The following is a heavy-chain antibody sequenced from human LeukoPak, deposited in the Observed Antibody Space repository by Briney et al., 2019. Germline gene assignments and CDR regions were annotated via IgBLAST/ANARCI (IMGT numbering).Heavy chain of an antibody. CDR2: IYYSGST. V-gene: IGHV4-30-4*08. CDR3: ARDVTGYNWFDS. Sequence: SETLSLTCTVSGGSISSGDYYWSWIRQPPGKGLEWIGYIYYSGSTSYNPSLKSRVTILVDTSKNQFSLKLTSVTAADTGVYYCARDVTGYNWFDSWGQGTLVTVSS. CDR1: GGSISSGDYY. J-gene: IGHJ5*01. D-gene: IGHD1-1*01.